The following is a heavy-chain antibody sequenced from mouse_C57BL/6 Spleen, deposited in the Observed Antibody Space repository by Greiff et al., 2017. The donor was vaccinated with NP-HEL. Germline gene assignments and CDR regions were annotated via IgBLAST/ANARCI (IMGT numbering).Heavy chain of an antibody. CDR2: IYPRSGNT. Sequence: QVQLKQSGAELARPGASVKLSCKASGYTFTSYGISWVKQRTGQGLEWIGEIYPRSGNTYYNEKFKGKATLTADKSSSTAYMELRSLTSEDSAVYFCARKSYSNYVWYFDVWGTGTTVTVSS. D-gene: IGHD2-5*01. CDR3: ARKSYSNYVWYFDV. V-gene: IGHV1-81*01. J-gene: IGHJ1*03. CDR1: GYTFTSYG.